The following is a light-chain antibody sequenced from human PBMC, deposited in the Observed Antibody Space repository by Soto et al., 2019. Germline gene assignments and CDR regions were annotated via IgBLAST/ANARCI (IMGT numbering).Light chain of an antibody. CDR1: SSDVGGYKY. V-gene: IGLV2-14*01. Sequence: QSVLTQPASVSGSPGQSITISCTGTSSDVGGYKYVSWYQQHPGKAPKLMIYDVSHRPSGVSNRFSGSKSGNTASLTISGLQADDEADYYCSSFTSISTRVFGTGTKVTVL. J-gene: IGLJ1*01. CDR2: DVS. CDR3: SSFTSISTRV.